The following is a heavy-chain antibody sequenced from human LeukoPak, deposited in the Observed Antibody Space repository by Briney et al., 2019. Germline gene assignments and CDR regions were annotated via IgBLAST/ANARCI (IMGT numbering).Heavy chain of an antibody. J-gene: IGHJ4*02. V-gene: IGHV4-38-2*02. CDR1: GYSISSGYY. D-gene: IGHD3-3*01. CDR2: IYHSGST. Sequence: SETLSLTCTVSGYSISSGYYWGWIRQPPGKGLEWIGSIYHSGSTYYNPSLKSRVTISVDTSKNQFSLKLSSVTAADTAVYYCARSGSRYDFWSGYYNDYWGQGTLVTVSS. CDR3: ARSGSRYDFWSGYYNDY.